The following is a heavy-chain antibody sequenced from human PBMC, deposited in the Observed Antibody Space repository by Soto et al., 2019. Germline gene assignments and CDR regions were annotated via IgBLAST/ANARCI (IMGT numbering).Heavy chain of an antibody. CDR1: SSA. V-gene: IGHV1-69*01. CDR2: IIPIFGTA. J-gene: IGHJ2*01. Sequence: SSALCRVRQAPGQGLEWMGGIIPIFGTANYAQKFQGRVTITADESTSTAYMELSSLRSEDTAVFYCAGDHRDLHSFPTRRSSDL. CDR3: AGDHRDLHSFPTRRSSDL. D-gene: IGHD1-1*01.